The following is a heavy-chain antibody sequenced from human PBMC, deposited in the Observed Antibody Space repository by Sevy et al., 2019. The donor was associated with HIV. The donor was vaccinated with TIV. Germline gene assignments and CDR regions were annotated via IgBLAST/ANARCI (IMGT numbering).Heavy chain of an antibody. D-gene: IGHD3-16*01. Sequence: GGSLRLSCAASGLTFDTIGMSWVRQAPGKGLEWVAGITSGVATYYADSVKGRFTVSRDNSRNTLYLQLNSLRADDTAVFYCAGGDTPLITDLDYWGQGTLVTVSS. CDR3: AGGDTPLITDLDY. J-gene: IGHJ4*02. CDR1: GLTFDTIG. CDR2: ITSGVAT. V-gene: IGHV3-23*01.